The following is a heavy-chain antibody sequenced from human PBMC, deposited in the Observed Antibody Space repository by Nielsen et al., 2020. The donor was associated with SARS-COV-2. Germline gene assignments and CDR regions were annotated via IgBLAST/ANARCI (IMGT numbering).Heavy chain of an antibody. CDR3: ARDPTSYYAFDY. Sequence: SETLSLTCTVSGGSISSGDYYWSWIRQPPGKGLEWIGYIYYSGSTYYNPSLKSRVTISVDTSKNQFSLKLSSVTAADTAVYYCARDPTSYYAFDYWGQGTLVTVSS. CDR2: IYYSGST. V-gene: IGHV4-30-4*01. D-gene: IGHD1-26*01. J-gene: IGHJ4*02. CDR1: GGSISSGDYY.